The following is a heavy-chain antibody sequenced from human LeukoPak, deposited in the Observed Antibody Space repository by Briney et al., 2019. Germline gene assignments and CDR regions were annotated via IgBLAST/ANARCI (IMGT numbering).Heavy chain of an antibody. CDR3: ARGRNDYYLDS. J-gene: IGHJ4*02. D-gene: IGHD3-16*01. CDR2: IYPESGGT. CDR1: GYTFTDYY. V-gene: IGHV1-2*02. Sequence: ASLKVSCKASGYTFTDYYMHWVRQAPGHGLEWMGWIYPESGGTNYAQKFQGRVTMTRDTSISTAYMGLSRLTSDDTAVYYCARGRNDYYLDSWGQGTLVTVSS.